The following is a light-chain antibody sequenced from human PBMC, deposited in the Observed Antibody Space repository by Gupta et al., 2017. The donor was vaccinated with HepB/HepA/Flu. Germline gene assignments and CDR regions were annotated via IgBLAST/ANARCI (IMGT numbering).Light chain of an antibody. J-gene: IGLJ2*01. CDR2: EVN. Sequence: QSVLTQPASVSGSPGQSITISCTGTNNNIGRYNLVSWYQQFPGKAPKLIIYEVNKRPSGVSVRFSGSKSGNTASLTISGLQAEDEANYYCCSYAGRDTPVVFGGGTKLTVL. CDR1: NNNIGRYNL. V-gene: IGLV2-23*02. CDR3: CSYAGRDTPVV.